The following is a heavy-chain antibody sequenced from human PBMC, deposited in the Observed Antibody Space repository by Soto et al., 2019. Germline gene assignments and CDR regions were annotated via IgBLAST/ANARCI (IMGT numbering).Heavy chain of an antibody. CDR1: GFTFSSYS. CDR3: AREGYYYDSSGYYYPNAFDI. D-gene: IGHD3-22*01. Sequence: GGSLRLSCAASGFTFSSYSMNWVRQAPGKGLEWVSSISSSSSYIYYADSVKGRFTISRDNAKNSLYLQMNSLRAEDTAVYYCAREGYYYDSSGYYYPNAFDIWGQGTMVTVS. CDR2: ISSSSSYI. J-gene: IGHJ3*02. V-gene: IGHV3-21*01.